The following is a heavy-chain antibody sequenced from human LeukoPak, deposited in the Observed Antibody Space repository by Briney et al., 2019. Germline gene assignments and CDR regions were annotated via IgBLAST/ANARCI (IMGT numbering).Heavy chain of an antibody. V-gene: IGHV4-39*07. CDR3: ARVSDTAGAEYFQH. Sequence: PSETLSLTCTISGGSISSSSYYWGWIRQPPGKGLEWIGEIYHSGSTNYNPSLKSRVTISVDKSKNQFSLKLSSVTAADTAVYYCARVSDTAGAEYFQHWGQGTLVTVSS. CDR1: GGSISSSSYY. CDR2: IYHSGST. J-gene: IGHJ1*01. D-gene: IGHD5-18*01.